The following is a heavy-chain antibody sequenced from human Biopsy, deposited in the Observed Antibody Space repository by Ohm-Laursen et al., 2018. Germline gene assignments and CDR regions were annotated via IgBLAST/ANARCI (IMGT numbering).Heavy chain of an antibody. CDR3: ARDRGYYSDRTVPGYFDL. CDR1: GGDINNYY. J-gene: IGHJ2*01. V-gene: IGHV4-59*01. D-gene: IGHD3-22*01. CDR2: VYHTGST. Sequence: GTLSLTCNVSGGDINNYYWSWIRQPAGKGLEWIGYVYHTGSTDYNPSLQSRVTISVDTSKNHFSLRLRSVTPADTAIYYCARDRGYYSDRTVPGYFDLWGRGTLVTVSS.